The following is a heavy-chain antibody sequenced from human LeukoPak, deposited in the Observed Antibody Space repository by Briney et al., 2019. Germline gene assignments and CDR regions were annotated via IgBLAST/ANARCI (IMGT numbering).Heavy chain of an antibody. V-gene: IGHV3-11*04. Sequence: GGSLRLSCAASGFTFSDYYMSWIRQAPGKGLEWVSYISSSGSTTYYADSGKGRFTISRDNAKNSVFLQMNSLRAEDTAVYYCARGLYGDYVGVNNWFDPWGQGTLITVSS. CDR3: ARGLYGDYVGVNNWFDP. CDR2: ISSSGSTT. J-gene: IGHJ5*02. CDR1: GFTFSDYY. D-gene: IGHD4-17*01.